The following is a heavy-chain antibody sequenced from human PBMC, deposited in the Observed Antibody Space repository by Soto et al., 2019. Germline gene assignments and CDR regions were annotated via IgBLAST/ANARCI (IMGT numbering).Heavy chain of an antibody. CDR2: IIPILGIA. Sequence: ASLKVSCKASGGTFSSYTISWVRQAPGQGLEWMGRIIPILGIANYAQKFQGRVTITADKSTSTAYMELSSLRSEDTAVYYCARGPGGPDGPGDYWGQGTLVTVSS. V-gene: IGHV1-69*02. CDR1: GGTFSSYT. J-gene: IGHJ4*02. CDR3: ARGPGGPDGPGDY. D-gene: IGHD2-15*01.